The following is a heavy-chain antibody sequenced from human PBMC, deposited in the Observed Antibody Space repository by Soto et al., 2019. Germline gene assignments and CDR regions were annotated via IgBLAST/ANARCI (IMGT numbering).Heavy chain of an antibody. J-gene: IGHJ5*02. V-gene: IGHV4-31*03. CDR1: GGSISSGGYY. D-gene: IGHD3-3*01. CDR2: IYYSGST. Sequence: SETLSLTCTVSGGSISSGGYYWSWIRQHPGKGLEWIGYIYYSGSTYYNPSLKSRVTISVDTSKNQFSLKLGSVTAADTAVYYCARATGYDFWSGYTPNWFDPWGQGTQVTVSS. CDR3: ARATGYDFWSGYTPNWFDP.